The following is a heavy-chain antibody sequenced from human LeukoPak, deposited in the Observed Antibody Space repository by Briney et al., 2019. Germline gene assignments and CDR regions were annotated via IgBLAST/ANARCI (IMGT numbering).Heavy chain of an antibody. CDR2: INHSGST. Sequence: SETLSLTCAVYGGSFSGYYRSWIRQPPGKGLEWIGEINHSGSTNYNPSLKSRVTISVDTSKNQFSLKLSSVTAADTAVYYCARKKLAAAGARPNWFDPWGQGTLVTVSS. CDR1: GGSFSGYY. J-gene: IGHJ5*02. CDR3: ARKKLAAAGARPNWFDP. V-gene: IGHV4-34*01. D-gene: IGHD6-13*01.